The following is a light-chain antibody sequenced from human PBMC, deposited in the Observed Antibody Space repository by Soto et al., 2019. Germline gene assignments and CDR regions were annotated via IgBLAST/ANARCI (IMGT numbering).Light chain of an antibody. CDR2: GAS. CDR1: QSVRSY. J-gene: IGKJ2*01. Sequence: EIVLTQSPATLSLSPGESATLSCRASQSVRSYLAWYQQKPGQAPRLLMYGASNRATGIPDRFSGTGSGTDFTLTISRLEPEDFAVYYCQQYGSSPYTFGLGTKLEIK. V-gene: IGKV3-20*01. CDR3: QQYGSSPYT.